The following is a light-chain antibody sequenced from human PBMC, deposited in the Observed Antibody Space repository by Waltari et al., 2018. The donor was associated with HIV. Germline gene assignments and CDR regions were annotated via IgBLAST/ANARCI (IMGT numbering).Light chain of an antibody. V-gene: IGKV3-20*01. CDR1: QTVSSTS. CDR3: QQYGSSPQT. Sequence: EIVLTQSPGTLSLSPGERATLSCRASQTVSSTSLAWYQQKPGQAPRLLIYGASSRATGIPDRFSGSGSGTDFTLTFSRLEPEDFAVYYCQQYGSSPQTFGQGTKVEIK. J-gene: IGKJ1*01. CDR2: GAS.